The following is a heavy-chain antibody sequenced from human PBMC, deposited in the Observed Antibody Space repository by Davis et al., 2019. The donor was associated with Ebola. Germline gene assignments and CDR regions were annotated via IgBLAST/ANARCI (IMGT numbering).Heavy chain of an antibody. Sequence: SVKVSCKTSGYSFINYGISWVRQAPGQGLEWMGGIIPIFGTPNYAGKFRGRVTITADESRSILYMEVNSLTYDDTADYYCARSGGWLAEASNFFFFRMDVWGQGTTVIVSS. D-gene: IGHD6-19*01. CDR3: ARSGGWLAEASNFFFFRMDV. V-gene: IGHV1-69*13. CDR2: IIPIFGTP. CDR1: GYSFINYG. J-gene: IGHJ6*02.